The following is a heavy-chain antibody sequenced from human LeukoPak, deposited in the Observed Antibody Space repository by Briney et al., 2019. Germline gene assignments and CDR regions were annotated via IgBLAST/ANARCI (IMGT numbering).Heavy chain of an antibody. V-gene: IGHV4-59*01. CDR1: GGSISSYY. Sequence: SETLSLTCTVSGGSISSYYWSWIRQPPGKELEWIGYVSYSGSTNYNPSLKSRVTISVDTSKNQFSLKLSSVTAADTAVYYCARGYCSGGSCYSGYYYGMDVWGQGTTVTVSS. CDR3: ARGYCSGGSCYSGYYYGMDV. CDR2: VSYSGST. J-gene: IGHJ6*02. D-gene: IGHD2-15*01.